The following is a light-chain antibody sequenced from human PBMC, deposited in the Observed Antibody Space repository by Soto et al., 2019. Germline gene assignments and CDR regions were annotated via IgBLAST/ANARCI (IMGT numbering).Light chain of an antibody. CDR1: QSVSLN. CDR3: QQRSVWPLT. V-gene: IGKV3-11*01. Sequence: EIVMTQSPATLSVSPGERATLSCRASQSVSLNLAWYQQKPGQAPRLLIYGASIRATGVPATFSGSGSGTDFTLTISSLEPEDFAVYYCQQRSVWPLTFGGGTKVDI. CDR2: GAS. J-gene: IGKJ4*01.